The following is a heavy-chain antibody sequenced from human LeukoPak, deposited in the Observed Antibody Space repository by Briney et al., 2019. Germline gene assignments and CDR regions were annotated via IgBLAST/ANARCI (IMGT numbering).Heavy chain of an antibody. Sequence: KPGGSLRLSCAASGFTFSSFDMTWVRQAPGKGLEWVSSISATTTYKFSADSVKGRFTISRDNVENSLYLQMSSLRAEDTAVYYCARIGLGRDGNNAFAYWGQGTLVTVSS. CDR1: GFTFSSFD. D-gene: IGHD5-24*01. CDR3: ARIGLGRDGNNAFAY. J-gene: IGHJ4*02. CDR2: ISATTTYK. V-gene: IGHV3-21*01.